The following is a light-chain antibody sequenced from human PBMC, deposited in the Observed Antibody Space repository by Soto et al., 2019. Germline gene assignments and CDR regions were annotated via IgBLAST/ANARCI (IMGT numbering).Light chain of an antibody. CDR1: SGYIGNFNF. J-gene: IGLJ1*01. Sequence: QSVLTQPASVSVSPGQSITISCTGTSGYIGNFNFVSWYQQHPGKAPKLMIYEVSNRPSGVSDRFSGSKSGNTASLTISGLQAEDEADYYCSSYITTNSRVFGTGTKVTVL. CDR2: EVS. V-gene: IGLV2-14*01. CDR3: SSYITTNSRV.